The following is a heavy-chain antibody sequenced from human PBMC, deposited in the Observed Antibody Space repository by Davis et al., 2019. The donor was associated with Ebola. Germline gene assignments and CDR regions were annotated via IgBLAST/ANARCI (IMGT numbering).Heavy chain of an antibody. D-gene: IGHD3-9*01. J-gene: IGHJ4*02. CDR3: AKDGGSDYDILTGYPDY. Sequence: GGSLRLSCAASGFTFNSYAMSWVRQAPGKGLEWVSAISGSGGSTYYADSVKGRFTISRDNSKNTLYLQMNSLRAEDTAVYYCAKDGGSDYDILTGYPDYWGQGTLVTVSS. V-gene: IGHV3-23*01. CDR1: GFTFNSYA. CDR2: ISGSGGST.